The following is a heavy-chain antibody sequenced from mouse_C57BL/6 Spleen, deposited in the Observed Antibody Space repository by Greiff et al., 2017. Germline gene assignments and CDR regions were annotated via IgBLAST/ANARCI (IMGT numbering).Heavy chain of an antibody. Sequence: VQLQQPGAELVKPGASVKLSCTASGYTFTSYWMQWVKQRPGQGLEWIGEIDPSDSYTNYNQKFKGKATLTVDTSSSTAYMQLSSLTSEDSAVYYCARWLYYFDYWGQGTTLTVSS. D-gene: IGHD2-2*01. V-gene: IGHV1-50*01. J-gene: IGHJ2*01. CDR2: IDPSDSYT. CDR1: GYTFTSYW. CDR3: ARWLYYFDY.